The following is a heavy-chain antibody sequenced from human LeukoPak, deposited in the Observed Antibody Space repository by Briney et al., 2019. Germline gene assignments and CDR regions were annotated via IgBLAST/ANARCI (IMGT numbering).Heavy chain of an antibody. D-gene: IGHD3-10*01. Sequence: PGGSLRLSCAASGFTFSSHAMSWVRQAPGKGLEWVSRINSGGGTTDYTDSVKGRFTISRDTSKNTLYLQMNSLRAEDTAVYYCAKDRSGSGYFDYWGQGTLVTVSS. CDR3: AKDRSGSGYFDY. V-gene: IGHV3-23*01. CDR2: INSGGGTT. J-gene: IGHJ4*02. CDR1: GFTFSSHA.